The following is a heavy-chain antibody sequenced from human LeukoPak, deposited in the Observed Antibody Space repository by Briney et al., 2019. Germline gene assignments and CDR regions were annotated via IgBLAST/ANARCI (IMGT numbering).Heavy chain of an antibody. CDR3: AKQDAYCGGDCYSIDY. V-gene: IGHV3-23*01. CDR2: PSGSRGST. CDR1: AFTFFCYA. D-gene: IGHD2-21*02. J-gene: IGHJ4*02. Sequence: AGASLTLAWPASAFTFFCYAMTGVRQAPGIELKEGIGPSGSRGSTYYADSVKGRFTISRDNSKNKLYLQMNSLRAEDTAVYYCAKQDAYCGGDCYSIDYWGQGSLVTVSS.